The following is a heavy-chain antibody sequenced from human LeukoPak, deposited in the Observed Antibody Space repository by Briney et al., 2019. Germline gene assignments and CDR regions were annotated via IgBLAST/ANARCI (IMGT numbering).Heavy chain of an antibody. CDR2: IKSKTDGETT. CDR3: SPCRPYFDY. V-gene: IGHV3-15*01. D-gene: IGHD6-6*01. CDR1: GFTFSNAW. Sequence: GGSLRLSCAASGFTFSNAWMSWVRRAPRKGLEWVGNIKSKTDGETTDYAAPVKGRFTISRDDSKNTLYLQMNSLKTEDTAVYYCSPCRPYFDYWGQGTLVTVSS. J-gene: IGHJ4*02.